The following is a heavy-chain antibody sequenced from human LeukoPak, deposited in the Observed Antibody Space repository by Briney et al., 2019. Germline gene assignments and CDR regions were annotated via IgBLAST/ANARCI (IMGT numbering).Heavy chain of an antibody. CDR3: AKVNWDGYNYFDC. Sequence: GGSLRLSCAASGFTFSSYAMSWVRLAPGKGLEWVSVVSGSSDATYYAASVKGRFTISRDNSKNTLYLQMNSLRAEDTAVYYCAKVNWDGYNYFDCWGQGTLVTVSS. CDR1: GFTFSSYA. D-gene: IGHD5-24*01. V-gene: IGHV3-23*01. CDR2: VSGSSDAT. J-gene: IGHJ4*02.